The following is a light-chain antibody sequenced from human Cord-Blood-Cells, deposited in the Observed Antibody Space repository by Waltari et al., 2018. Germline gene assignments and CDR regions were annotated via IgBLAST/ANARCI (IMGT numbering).Light chain of an antibody. Sequence: DIVMTQSPDSLAVSLGERATINCKSSQSVLYSSNNKNYLAWYQKKPGQPPKLLIYWASTRESGVPDRFSGSGSGTDFTLTISSLQAEDVAVYYCQQYYSTPRGFTFGPGTKVDIK. J-gene: IGKJ3*01. CDR3: QQYYSTPRGFT. CDR1: QSVLYSSNNKNY. CDR2: WAS. V-gene: IGKV4-1*01.